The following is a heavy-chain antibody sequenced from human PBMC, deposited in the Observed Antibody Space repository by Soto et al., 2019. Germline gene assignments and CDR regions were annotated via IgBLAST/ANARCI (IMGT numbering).Heavy chain of an antibody. J-gene: IGHJ4*02. V-gene: IGHV3-23*01. CDR1: GFTFSSYA. Sequence: EVQLLESGGGLVQPGGSLRLSCAASGFTFSSYAMSWVRQAPGKGLEWVSAISGSGGSTYYADSVKGRFTISRDNSKNTLYLQMNSLIAEDTAVYYCAKDLSPVLRFLGWLPAGEEDFDYWGQGTLVTVSS. CDR2: ISGSGGST. D-gene: IGHD3-3*01. CDR3: AKDLSPVLRFLGWLPAGEEDFDY.